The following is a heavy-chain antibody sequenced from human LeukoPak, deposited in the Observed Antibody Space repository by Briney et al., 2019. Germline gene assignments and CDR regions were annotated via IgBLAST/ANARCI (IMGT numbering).Heavy chain of an antibody. CDR2: VYYSGSP. J-gene: IGHJ3*01. CDR3: ARGPRK. CDR1: GGSITIGTW. Sequence: SETLSLTCAVSGGSITIGTWWTWVRQPPGQGLEWIGEVYYSGSPNYNSSLKSRVTIPLDKTKNQFLLNLTSVTAADTAVYYCARGPRKWGQGTMVTVSS. V-gene: IGHV4-4*02.